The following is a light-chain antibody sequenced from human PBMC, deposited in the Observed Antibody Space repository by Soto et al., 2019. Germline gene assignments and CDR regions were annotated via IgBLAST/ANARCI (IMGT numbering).Light chain of an antibody. Sequence: EIVMTQSPATLSVSPGERATLSCRASQSVSSNLAWYQQKTGQAPRLLIYGASTRATGIPASFSGSRSATEFTLTISSLKSEDFAVYSCQQYNNWPPITLCQGPRLEIK. J-gene: IGKJ5*01. CDR2: GAS. CDR3: QQYNNWPPIT. V-gene: IGKV3-15*01. CDR1: QSVSSN.